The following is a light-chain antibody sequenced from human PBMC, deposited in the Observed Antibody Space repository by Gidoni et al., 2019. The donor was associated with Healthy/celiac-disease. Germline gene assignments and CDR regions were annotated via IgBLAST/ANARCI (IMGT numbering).Light chain of an antibody. CDR3: QQYGSSLMYT. Sequence: EIVLTQSPGTLSLSPGERATLSFRASQSVSSSYLAWYQQKPGQAPRLLLYGASSRATGIPDRFSGSGSGTDFTLTISRLEPEDFAVYYCQQYGSSLMYTFGQGTKLEIK. CDR2: GAS. CDR1: QSVSSSY. V-gene: IGKV3-20*01. J-gene: IGKJ2*01.